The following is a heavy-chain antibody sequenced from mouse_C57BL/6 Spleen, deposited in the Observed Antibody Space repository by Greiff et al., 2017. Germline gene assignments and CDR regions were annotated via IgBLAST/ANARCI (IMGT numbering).Heavy chain of an antibody. CDR3: ASRTSPYWYFDV. Sequence: QVQLKESGPGLVAPSQSLSITCTVSGFSLTSYGVDWVRQSPGKGLEWLGVIWGVGSTNYNSATKSRLSISTDNSKSHVFLKMHSLPTDDTAMYYVASRTSPYWYFDVWGTGTTGTVSS. CDR1: GFSLTSYG. J-gene: IGHJ1*03. CDR2: IWGVGST. D-gene: IGHD6-2*01. V-gene: IGHV2-6*01.